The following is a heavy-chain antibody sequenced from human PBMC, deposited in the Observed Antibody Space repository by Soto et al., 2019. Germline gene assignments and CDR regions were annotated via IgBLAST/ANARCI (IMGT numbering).Heavy chain of an antibody. J-gene: IGHJ4*02. Sequence: SETLSLTCAVSGGSISSSNWWSWVRQPPGKGLEWIGEIYHSGSTNYNPSLKSRVTISVDKSKNQFSLKLSSVTAADTAVYYCASNDFWSGYYLDYWGQGTLVTVS. CDR3: ASNDFWSGYYLDY. D-gene: IGHD3-3*01. CDR2: IYHSGST. V-gene: IGHV4-4*02. CDR1: GGSISSSNW.